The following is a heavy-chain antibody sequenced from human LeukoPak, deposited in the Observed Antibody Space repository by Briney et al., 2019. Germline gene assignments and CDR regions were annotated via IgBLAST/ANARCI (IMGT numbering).Heavy chain of an antibody. D-gene: IGHD2-2*01. V-gene: IGHV1-18*01. CDR2: ISDYNGNT. CDR3: ARDNVVVVPAVAVQH. CDR1: GYTFTSSG. Sequence: GASVKVSCKASGYTFTSSGISWVRQAPGQGLEWMGWISDYNGNTNYAQKFQGRVTMTTDTSTSTAYMELRSLRFDDTAVYYCARDNVVVVPAVAVQHWGQGTLVTVSS. J-gene: IGHJ1*01.